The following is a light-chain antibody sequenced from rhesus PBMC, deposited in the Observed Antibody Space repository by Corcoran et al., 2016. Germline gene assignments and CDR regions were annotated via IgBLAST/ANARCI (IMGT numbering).Light chain of an antibody. V-gene: IGKV2-78*01. CDR2: LGS. CDR3: MQGTQLPLT. J-gene: IGKJ4*01. Sequence: DIVMTQTPLSLPVTPGEPASISCRSSQSLLHSDGYTYLDWYLQKPGQSPQFLIYLGSNRASGVPDRFSGSGAGTDFTLKISRVEAEDVGVYYCMQGTQLPLTFGGGTKVELK. CDR1: QSLLHSDGYTY.